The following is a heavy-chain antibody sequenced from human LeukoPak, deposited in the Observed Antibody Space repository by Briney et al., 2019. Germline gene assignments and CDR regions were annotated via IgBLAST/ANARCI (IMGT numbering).Heavy chain of an antibody. Sequence: GGSLRLSCAASGFTFSSYSMNWVRQAPGKGPEWVSSISSSSSYIYYADSVKGRFTISRDNAKNSLYLQMNSLRAEDTAVYYYARDSDLGYYYGMDVWGQGTTVTVSS. CDR3: ARDSDLGYYYGMDV. CDR1: GFTFSSYS. CDR2: ISSSSSYI. V-gene: IGHV3-21*01. J-gene: IGHJ6*02. D-gene: IGHD7-27*01.